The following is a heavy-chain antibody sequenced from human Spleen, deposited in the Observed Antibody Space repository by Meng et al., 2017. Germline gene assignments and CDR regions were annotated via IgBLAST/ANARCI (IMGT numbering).Heavy chain of an antibody. Sequence: QVPLQQWGAGLLKPSETLSLTCTVSGGSISSGGYYWSWIRQHPGKGLEYIGYIYYSGSTYYNPSLKSRVTISVDTSKNQFSLKLSSVTAADTAVYYCARGEDSGSYYDYWGQGSLVTVSS. CDR1: GGSISSGGYY. CDR3: ARGEDSGSYYDY. J-gene: IGHJ4*02. D-gene: IGHD1-26*01. V-gene: IGHV4-31*03. CDR2: IYYSGST.